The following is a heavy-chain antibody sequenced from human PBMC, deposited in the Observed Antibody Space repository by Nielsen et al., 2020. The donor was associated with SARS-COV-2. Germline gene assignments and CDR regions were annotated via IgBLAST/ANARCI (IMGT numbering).Heavy chain of an antibody. J-gene: IGHJ4*02. Sequence: WIRQPPGKGLEWIGYIYYSGSTNYNPSLKSRVTISVDTSKNQFSLKLSSVTAADTAVYYCARHAVTASFDYWGQGTLVTVSS. CDR3: ARHAVTASFDY. D-gene: IGHD2-21*02. CDR2: IYYSGST. V-gene: IGHV4-59*08.